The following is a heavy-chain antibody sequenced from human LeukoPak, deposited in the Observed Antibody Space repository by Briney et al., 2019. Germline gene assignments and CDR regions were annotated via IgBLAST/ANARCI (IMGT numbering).Heavy chain of an antibody. CDR2: ISSSSTTI. CDR1: GFTFSSYS. Sequence: GGSLRLYCAASGFTFSSYSMNWVRQAPGKGLEWVSYISSSSTTIYYADSVKDRFTISRDNAKNSLFLQMNSLRAEDTAIYYCVRDRGTYRPIDYWGQGTLVTVSS. J-gene: IGHJ4*02. V-gene: IGHV3-48*04. CDR3: VRDRGTYRPIDY. D-gene: IGHD1-26*01.